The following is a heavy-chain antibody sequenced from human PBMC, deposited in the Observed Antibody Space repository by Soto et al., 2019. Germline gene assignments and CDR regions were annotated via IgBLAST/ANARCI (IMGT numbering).Heavy chain of an antibody. CDR3: AKGILSATIGPYAMDV. D-gene: IGHD3-16*01. J-gene: IGHJ6*02. CDR2: ISYDGNYI. Sequence: PGGSLRLSCEASGFDFSSYAMHWVRQAPGKGLEWVGVISYDGNYIYYADSVKGRFTISRDNSKNTLYVQVNSLRPEDTAEYYCAKGILSATIGPYAMDVWGQGTTVTVSS. CDR1: GFDFSSYA. V-gene: IGHV3-30*18.